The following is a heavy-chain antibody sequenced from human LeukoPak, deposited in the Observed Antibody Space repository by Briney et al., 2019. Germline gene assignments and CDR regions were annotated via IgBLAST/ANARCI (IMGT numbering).Heavy chain of an antibody. D-gene: IGHD2-21*02. Sequence: PSETLSLTCIVSGGPISVDYWNWIRQAPGKGLEWIGYIYYTERTKYNPSLASRLTISIDTSRSQFSLRLTSVTAADTAVYYCAKMTIHGDSVPWGQGSLVTVSS. J-gene: IGHJ5*02. V-gene: IGHV4-59*01. CDR1: GGPISVDY. CDR3: AKMTIHGDSVP. CDR2: IYYTERT.